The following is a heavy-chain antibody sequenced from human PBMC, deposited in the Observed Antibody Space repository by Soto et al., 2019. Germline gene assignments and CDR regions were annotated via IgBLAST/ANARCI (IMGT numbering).Heavy chain of an antibody. CDR1: GSTLSTYD. CDR2: IVPDGSRA. J-gene: IGHJ3*02. Sequence: QVQLVESGGDVVQPGRSLRLSCAASGSTLSTYDILWVRQAPGKGLEWVAHIVPDGSRAYYADSVKGRFTISRDNARNTVYLHLNSLRPEDTAVYHCVRGPSHGAFDIWVQGTLVTVSS. V-gene: IGHV3-30-3*01. CDR3: VRGPSHGAFDI.